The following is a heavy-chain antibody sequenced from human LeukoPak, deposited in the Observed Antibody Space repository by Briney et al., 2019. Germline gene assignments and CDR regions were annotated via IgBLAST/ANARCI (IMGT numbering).Heavy chain of an antibody. V-gene: IGHV1-2*02. CDR3: ARGSRSYFHANDY. D-gene: IGHD2-21*01. Sequence: ASVKVSCKASGYTFTVYYMHWVRQAPGQGLEWMVWINPNSGGTNYAQKFQGRVTMTRDTSISTAYMELSRLRSDDTAVYYCARGSRSYFHANDYWGQGTLVTVSS. CDR1: GYTFTVYY. CDR2: INPNSGGT. J-gene: IGHJ4*02.